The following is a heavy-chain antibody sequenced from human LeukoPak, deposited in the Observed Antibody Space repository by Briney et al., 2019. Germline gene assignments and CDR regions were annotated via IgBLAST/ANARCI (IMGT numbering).Heavy chain of an antibody. CDR2: IYPGDSDT. J-gene: IGHJ3*02. CDR3: ARQADTMIVVVSAFGI. D-gene: IGHD3-22*01. Sequence: GESLKISCKGSGYSFTSYWIGWVRQMPGKGLEWMGIIYPGDSDTRYSPSFQGQVTISADKSISTAYLQWSSLKASDTAMYYCARQADTMIVVVSAFGIWGQGTMVTVSS. CDR1: GYSFTSYW. V-gene: IGHV5-51*01.